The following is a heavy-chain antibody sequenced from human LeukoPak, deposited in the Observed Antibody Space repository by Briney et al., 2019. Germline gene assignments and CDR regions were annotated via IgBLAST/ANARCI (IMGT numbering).Heavy chain of an antibody. CDR2: IDSDGSST. V-gene: IGHV3-74*01. D-gene: IGHD2-15*01. CDR3: ARSGAPTLDY. Sequence: GGSLRLSCAASGFTFSSYWMHWVRQAPGKGLVWVSRIDSDGSSTIYADYAKGRFTISRDNAKNTLYLQMDSLRAEDTAVYYCARSGAPTLDYWGQGTLVIVSS. J-gene: IGHJ4*02. CDR1: GFTFSSYW.